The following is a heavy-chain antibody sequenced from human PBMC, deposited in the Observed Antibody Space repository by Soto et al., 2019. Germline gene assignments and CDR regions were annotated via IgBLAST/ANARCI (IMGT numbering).Heavy chain of an antibody. CDR1: GLTVSSNY. Sequence: GGSLRLSCAASGLTVSSNYMSWVRQAPGKGLEWVSMIYSSGYTDYADSVKGRFTISRDNSKNTLFLQMNSLRVEDTAVYYCARVQQQDFFDFWGQGSLVTVS. CDR3: ARVQQQDFFDF. J-gene: IGHJ4*02. D-gene: IGHD6-13*01. CDR2: IYSSGYT. V-gene: IGHV3-53*01.